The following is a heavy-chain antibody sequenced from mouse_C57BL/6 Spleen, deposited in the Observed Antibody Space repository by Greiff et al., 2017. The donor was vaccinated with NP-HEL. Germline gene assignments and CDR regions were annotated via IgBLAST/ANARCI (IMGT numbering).Heavy chain of an antibody. D-gene: IGHD1-2*01. Sequence: VQLQQSGAELVKPGASVKISCKASGYAFSSYWMNWVKQRPGKGLEWIGQIYPGDGDTNYNGKFKGKATLTADKSSSTAYMQLSSLTSEDSAVYFCARSRDYGPDEYYFDYWGQGTTLTVSS. J-gene: IGHJ2*01. CDR3: ARSRDYGPDEYYFDY. CDR2: IYPGDGDT. V-gene: IGHV1-80*01. CDR1: GYAFSSYW.